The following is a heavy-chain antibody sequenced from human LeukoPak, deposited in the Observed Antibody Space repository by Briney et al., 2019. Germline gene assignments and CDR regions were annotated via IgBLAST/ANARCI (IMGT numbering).Heavy chain of an antibody. CDR2: ISGDNGDT. D-gene: IGHD1-26*01. Sequence: GASVKVSCKASGYTFTSYGISWVRQAPGQALEWMGWISGDNGDTNYAQKLQGRVTMTTDTSTSTAYMELSSLRSEDTAVYYCARNSGYNWFDPWGQGTLVTVSS. V-gene: IGHV1-18*01. J-gene: IGHJ5*02. CDR1: GYTFTSYG. CDR3: ARNSGYNWFDP.